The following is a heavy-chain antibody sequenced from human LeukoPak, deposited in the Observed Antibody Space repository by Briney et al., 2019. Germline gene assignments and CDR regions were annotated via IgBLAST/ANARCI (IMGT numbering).Heavy chain of an antibody. Sequence: PGGSLRLSCAASGFTFSSYGMHWVRQAPGKGLEWVAVISYDGSNKYYADSVKGRSTISRDNSKNTLYLQMNSLRAEDTAVYYCAKVATGYFDWLLVLYFDYWGQGTLVTVSS. D-gene: IGHD3-9*01. CDR2: ISYDGSNK. CDR3: AKVATGYFDWLLVLYFDY. CDR1: GFTFSSYG. V-gene: IGHV3-30*18. J-gene: IGHJ4*02.